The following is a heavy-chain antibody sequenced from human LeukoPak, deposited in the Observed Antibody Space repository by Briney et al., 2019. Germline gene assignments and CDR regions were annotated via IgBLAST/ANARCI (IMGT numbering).Heavy chain of an antibody. J-gene: IGHJ4*02. CDR2: IYYSGST. D-gene: IGHD5-18*01. Sequence: PSETLSLTCTVSGGSISSYYWSWIRQPPGKGLEWIGYIYYSGSTNYNPSLKSRVTVSVDTSKNQFSLKLSSVTAADTAVYYCARQYSYDSFDYWGQGTLVTVSS. CDR3: ARQYSYDSFDY. V-gene: IGHV4-59*08. CDR1: GGSISSYY.